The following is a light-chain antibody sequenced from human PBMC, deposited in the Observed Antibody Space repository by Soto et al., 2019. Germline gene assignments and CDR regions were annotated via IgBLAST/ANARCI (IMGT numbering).Light chain of an antibody. CDR2: DVS. V-gene: IGLV2-14*01. CDR1: SSDVGGYTY. CDR3: SSYTTSNTRQIV. Sequence: QSVLPQPAYVSGSPGQAITISCTGTSSDVGGYTYVSWYQQHPGKAPKFIIYDVSNRPSGVSNRFSGSKSGNTASLTISGLQAEDEADYYCSSYTTSNTRQIVFGTGTKVTVL. J-gene: IGLJ1*01.